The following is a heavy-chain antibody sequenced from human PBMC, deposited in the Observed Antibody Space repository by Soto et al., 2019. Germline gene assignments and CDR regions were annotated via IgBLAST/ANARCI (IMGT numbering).Heavy chain of an antibody. V-gene: IGHV4-4*02. CDR2: IYHSGST. CDR1: GGSISSRNW. D-gene: IGHD3-9*01. CDR3: AKLGYYDILTGYSPFDY. J-gene: IGHJ4*02. Sequence: SETLSLTCAVSGGSISSRNWWSWVRQPPGKGLEWIGEIYHSGSTNYNPSLKSRVTISVDKSKNQFSLKLSSVTAADTAVYYCAKLGYYDILTGYSPFDYWGQGTLVTVSS.